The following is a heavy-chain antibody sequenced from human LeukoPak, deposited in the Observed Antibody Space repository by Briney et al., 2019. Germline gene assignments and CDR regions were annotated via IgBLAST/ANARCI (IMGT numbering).Heavy chain of an antibody. V-gene: IGHV4-59*01. J-gene: IGHJ4*02. CDR3: ARTPNYGDYVWFYDY. Sequence: SETLPLTCTVSGGSISSYYWSWIRQPPGKGLEWIGYIYYSGSTNYNPSLKSRVTISVDTSKNQFSLKLSSVTAADTAVYYCARTPNYGDYVWFYDYWGQGTLVTVSS. D-gene: IGHD4-17*01. CDR1: GGSISSYY. CDR2: IYYSGST.